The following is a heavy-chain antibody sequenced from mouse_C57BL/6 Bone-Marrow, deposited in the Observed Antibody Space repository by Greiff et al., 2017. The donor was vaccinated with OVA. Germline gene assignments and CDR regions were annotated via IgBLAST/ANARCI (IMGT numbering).Heavy chain of an antibody. D-gene: IGHD1-1*01. J-gene: IGHJ4*01. CDR3: ERRGPYCGSSYNYYGMDY. CDR1: GYTFTSYW. CDR2: IYPGSGST. V-gene: IGHV1-55*01. Sequence: QVQLQQPGAELVKPGASVKMSCKASGYTFTSYWITWVKQRPGQGLEWIGYIYPGSGSTNYNEKFKGKATLTVDTSSSTAYMQLSSLTSEDSAVYDCERRGPYCGSSYNYYGMDYWGQGTPVTVSS.